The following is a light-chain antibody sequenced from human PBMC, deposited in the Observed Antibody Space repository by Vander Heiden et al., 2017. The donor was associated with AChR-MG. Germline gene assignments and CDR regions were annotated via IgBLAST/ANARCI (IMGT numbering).Light chain of an antibody. V-gene: IGKV4-1*01. Sequence: IVLPQSPDSLAVSLGERATLNCKSSQSVLYSSNNKNYLAWYQQKPGQPPKLLIYWASTRESGVPDRFSGSGSGTDFTLTISSLQAEDVAVYYCQQYYSTPLTFGGGTKVEIK. CDR1: QSVLYSSNNKNY. J-gene: IGKJ4*01. CDR3: QQYYSTPLT. CDR2: WAS.